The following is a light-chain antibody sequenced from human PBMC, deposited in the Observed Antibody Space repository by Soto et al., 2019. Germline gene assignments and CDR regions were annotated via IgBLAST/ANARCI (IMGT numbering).Light chain of an antibody. CDR1: SSNIGNNY. CDR2: DKN. Sequence: QSVLTQPPSVSAAPGQKVTISCSGTSSNIGNNYVSWYQQHPGTAPKLLIYDKNKRPSGIPDQFSGSNSGTSATLGITGLQTGDEADYYCGTWDSSLSAYVFGTGTKLTVL. J-gene: IGLJ1*01. CDR3: GTWDSSLSAYV. V-gene: IGLV1-51*01.